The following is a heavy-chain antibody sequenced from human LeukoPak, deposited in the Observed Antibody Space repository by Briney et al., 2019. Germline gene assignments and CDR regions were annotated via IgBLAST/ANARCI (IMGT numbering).Heavy chain of an antibody. CDR3: AKDSVQMVRGVIISYYYGMDV. Sequence: GGSLRLSCAASGFIVSDNYMSWVRQAPGKGLEWVSAISGSGGSTYYADSVKGRFTISRDNSKNTLYLQMNSLRAEDTAVYYCAKDSVQMVRGVIISYYYGMDVWGQGTTVTVSS. CDR2: ISGSGGST. CDR1: GFIVSDNY. D-gene: IGHD3-10*01. J-gene: IGHJ6*02. V-gene: IGHV3-23*01.